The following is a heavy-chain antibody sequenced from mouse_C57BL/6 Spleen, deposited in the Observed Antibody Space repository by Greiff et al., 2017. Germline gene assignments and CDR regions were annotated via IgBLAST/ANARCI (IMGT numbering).Heavy chain of an antibody. Sequence: EVQLQQSGTVLARPGASVKMSCKTSGYTFTSYWMHWVKQRPGQGLEWIGAIYPGNSDTSYNQKFKGKAKLTAVTSASTAYMELSSLTNEDSAVYYCTRSPLSLYYFDYWGQGTTLTVSS. J-gene: IGHJ2*01. CDR2: IYPGNSDT. CDR1: GYTFTSYW. D-gene: IGHD6-1*01. CDR3: TRSPLSLYYFDY. V-gene: IGHV1-5*01.